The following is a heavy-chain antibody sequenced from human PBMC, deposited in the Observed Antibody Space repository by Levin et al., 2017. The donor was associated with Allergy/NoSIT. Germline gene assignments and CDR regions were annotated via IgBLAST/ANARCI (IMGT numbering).Heavy chain of an antibody. V-gene: IGHV3-30-3*01. D-gene: IGHD2-2*01. CDR1: GFTFSSYA. Sequence: PGGSLRLSCAASGFTFSSYAMHWVRQAPGKGLEWVAVISYDGSNKYYADSVKGRFTISRDNSKNTLYLQMNSLRAEDTAVYYCAREGGIVVVPAAMSGDDAFDIWGQGTMVTVSS. CDR2: ISYDGSNK. CDR3: AREGGIVVVPAAMSGDDAFDI. J-gene: IGHJ3*02.